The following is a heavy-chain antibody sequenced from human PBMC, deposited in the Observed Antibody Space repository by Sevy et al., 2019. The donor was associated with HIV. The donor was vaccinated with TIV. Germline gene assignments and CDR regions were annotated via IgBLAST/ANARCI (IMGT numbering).Heavy chain of an antibody. D-gene: IGHD6-13*01. V-gene: IGHV3-7*01. CDR1: GFNINTYW. Sequence: GGSLRLSCAASGFNINTYWMNWVRQAPGKGLEWVANIKYDGSEIYYVDSVRGRFTISKDNARNLVYLQMNSLRAEDTAVYYCARVFGAATSIDYWGQGTLVTVSS. CDR2: IKYDGSEI. CDR3: ARVFGAATSIDY. J-gene: IGHJ4*02.